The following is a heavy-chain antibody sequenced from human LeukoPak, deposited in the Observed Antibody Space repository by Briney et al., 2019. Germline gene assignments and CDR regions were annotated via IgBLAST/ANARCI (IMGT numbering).Heavy chain of an antibody. CDR2: FDPEDGET. J-gene: IGHJ6*02. CDR1: GYTLTELS. D-gene: IGHD1-7*01. V-gene: IGHV1-24*01. Sequence: ASVKVSCKVSGYTLTELSMHWVRQAPGKGLEWMGGFDPEDGETIYAQKFQGRVTVTEDTSTDTAYMELSSLRSEDTAVYYCATGSPQYNWNYGPLMDVWGQGTTVTVSS. CDR3: ATGSPQYNWNYGPLMDV.